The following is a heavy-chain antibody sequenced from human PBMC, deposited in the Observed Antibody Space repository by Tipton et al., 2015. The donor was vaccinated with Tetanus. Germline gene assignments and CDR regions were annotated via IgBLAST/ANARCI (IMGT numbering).Heavy chain of an antibody. Sequence: TLSLTCNVSGDSINSGRYFWSWIRQHPGKGLEWIGYISYNGVTDYNPSLESRVTISKDTSKNQFSLKLTSVTATDTAMYFCATSSFSFPDYWGQGILVPVSS. V-gene: IGHV4-31*03. CDR2: ISYNGVT. CDR1: GDSINSGRYF. J-gene: IGHJ4*02. CDR3: ATSSFSFPDY.